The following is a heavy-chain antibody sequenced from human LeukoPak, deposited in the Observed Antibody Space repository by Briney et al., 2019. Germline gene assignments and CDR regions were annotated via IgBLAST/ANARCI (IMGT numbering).Heavy chain of an antibody. CDR3: ARSESEWELLTWFDP. CDR1: GGTFSSYA. Sequence: SVTVSCKASGGTFSSYAISWVRQAPGQGLEWMGGIIPIFGTANYAQKFQGRVTITTDEFTSTAYMELSSLRSEDTAVYYCARSESEWELLTWFDPWGQGTLVTVSS. J-gene: IGHJ5*02. CDR2: IIPIFGTA. V-gene: IGHV1-69*05. D-gene: IGHD1-26*01.